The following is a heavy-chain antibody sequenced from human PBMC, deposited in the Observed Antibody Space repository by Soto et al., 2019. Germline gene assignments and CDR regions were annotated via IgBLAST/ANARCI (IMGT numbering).Heavy chain of an antibody. CDR1: GGSISGSY. D-gene: IGHD6-19*01. CDR3: ARSVAVPGAHIDY. CDR2: VYYTGST. V-gene: IGHV4-59*01. J-gene: IGHJ4*02. Sequence: SETLSLTCSVSGGSISGSYWSWTRQSPGKGLEWLGYVYYTGSTNYSPSLRSRVSISVDTSKNEFSLRLSSVTAADTAVYFCARSVAVPGAHIDYWGQGTQVTVSS.